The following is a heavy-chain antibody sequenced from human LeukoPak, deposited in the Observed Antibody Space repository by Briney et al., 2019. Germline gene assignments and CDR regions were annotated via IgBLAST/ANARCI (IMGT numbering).Heavy chain of an antibody. Sequence: SETLSLTCTVSGGSISSGDYYWRWIRQPPGKGLEWIGYIYYSGSTYYNPSLKSRVTISVDTSKNQFSLKLSSVTAADTAVYYCAREGEGYSYGYYFDYWGQGTLVTVSS. J-gene: IGHJ4*02. D-gene: IGHD5-18*01. CDR2: IYYSGST. V-gene: IGHV4-30-4*01. CDR3: AREGEGYSYGYYFDY. CDR1: GGSISSGDYY.